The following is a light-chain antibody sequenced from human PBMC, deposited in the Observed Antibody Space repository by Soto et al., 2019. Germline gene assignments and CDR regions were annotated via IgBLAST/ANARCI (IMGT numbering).Light chain of an antibody. J-gene: IGKJ5*01. Sequence: IQFTQSPSSLSASVGDRVTITCRASQGINSNLAWYQQKPGKAPKLLIYAASTLQSGVPSRFRGSGSGTDCTLTISGLQPEDFEAYYCQHLDSYPLTFGQGTRLEIK. CDR3: QHLDSYPLT. V-gene: IGKV1-9*01. CDR1: QGINSN. CDR2: AAS.